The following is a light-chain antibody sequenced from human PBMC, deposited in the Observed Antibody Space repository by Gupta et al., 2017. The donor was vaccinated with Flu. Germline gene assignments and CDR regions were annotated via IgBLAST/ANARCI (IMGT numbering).Light chain of an antibody. J-gene: IGKJ3*01. V-gene: IGKV3-20*01. CDR2: GAS. CDR1: QSVSSSY. Sequence: PGTLSLSPGERATLSCRASQSVSSSYLAWYQQKPGQAPRLLIYGASSRATGIPDRFSGSGSGTDFTLTISRLEPEDFAVYYCQQYGSSPTFGPGTKVDIK. CDR3: QQYGSSPT.